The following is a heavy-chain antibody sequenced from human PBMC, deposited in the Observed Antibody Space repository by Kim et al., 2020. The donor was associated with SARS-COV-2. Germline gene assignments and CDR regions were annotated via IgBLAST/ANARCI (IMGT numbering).Heavy chain of an antibody. CDR3: AKARGGVMGLGWFDP. D-gene: IGHD3-16*01. V-gene: IGHV3-23*01. J-gene: IGHJ5*02. CDR2: ISGSGGST. CDR1: GFTFSSYA. Sequence: GGSLRLSCAASGFTFSSYAMSWVRQAPGKGLEWVSAISGSGGSTYYADSVKGRFTISRDNSKNTLYLQMNSLRAEDTAVYYCAKARGGVMGLGWFDPWGQGTLVTVSS.